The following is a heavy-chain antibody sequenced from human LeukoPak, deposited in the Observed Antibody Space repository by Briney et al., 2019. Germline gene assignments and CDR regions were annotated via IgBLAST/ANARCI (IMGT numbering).Heavy chain of an antibody. D-gene: IGHD4-17*01. CDR1: GYSISSGYY. V-gene: IGHV4-61*02. CDR3: ARVTVRDAFDI. J-gene: IGHJ3*02. Sequence: SETLSLTCTVSGYSISSGYYWGWIRQPAGKGLEWIGRIYTSGSTNYNPSLKSRVTISVDTSKNQFSLKLSSVTAADTAVYYCARVTVRDAFDIWGQGTMVTVSS. CDR2: IYTSGST.